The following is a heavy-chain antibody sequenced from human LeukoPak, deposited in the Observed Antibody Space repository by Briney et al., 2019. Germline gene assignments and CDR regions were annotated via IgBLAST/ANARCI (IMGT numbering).Heavy chain of an antibody. V-gene: IGHV4-39*07. Sequence: SETLSLTCTVSGGSISSSSYYWGWIRQPPGKGLEWIGSIYYSGSTYYNPSLKSRVTISVDTSKTQFSLKLSSVTAADTAVYYCARELDSGYDESYFDYWGQGTLVTVSS. CDR2: IYYSGST. CDR1: GGSISSSSYY. J-gene: IGHJ4*02. D-gene: IGHD5-12*01. CDR3: ARELDSGYDESYFDY.